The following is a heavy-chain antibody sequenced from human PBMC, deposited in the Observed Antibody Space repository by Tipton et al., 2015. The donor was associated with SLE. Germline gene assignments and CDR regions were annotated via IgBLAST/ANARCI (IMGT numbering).Heavy chain of an antibody. CDR1: GGSISSSSYY. D-gene: IGHD2-15*01. J-gene: IGHJ3*02. CDR2: VYYSGST. V-gene: IGHV4-39*07. CDR3: ARGKDIVVARDAFDI. Sequence: TLSLTCTVSGGSISSSSYYWGWIRQPPGKGLEWIGSVYYSGSTYYNPSLKSRVTISVDTSKNQFSLKPSSVTAADTAVYYCARGKDIVVARDAFDIWGQGTMVTVSS.